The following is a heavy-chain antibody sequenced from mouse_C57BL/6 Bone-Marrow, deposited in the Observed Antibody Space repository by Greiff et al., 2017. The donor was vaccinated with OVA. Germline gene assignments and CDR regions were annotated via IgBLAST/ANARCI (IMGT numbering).Heavy chain of an antibody. D-gene: IGHD2-5*01. CDR3: TRSHYSNYAIAY. Sequence: QVALRQAGGELVRPGASVTLSCKASGYTFTAYGMHWVKQTPVHGLEWIGAIDPETGGTAYNQKFKGKAILTADKSSSTAYMELRSLTSEDSAVYYCTRSHYSNYAIAYWGQGTLVTVSA. CDR1: GYTFTAYG. J-gene: IGHJ3*01. V-gene: IGHV1-15*01. CDR2: IDPETGGT.